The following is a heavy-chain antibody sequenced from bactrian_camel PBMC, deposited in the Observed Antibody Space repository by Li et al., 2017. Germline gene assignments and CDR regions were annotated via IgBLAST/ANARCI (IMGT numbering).Heavy chain of an antibody. Sequence: VQLVESGGGTMQAGGSLRLSCTASSRYAYSSYCLGWFRQAPGKEREGVATIDSDGSTTYVDSVKGRFTISQDNAKNTLYLQMDSLTPEDTAMYYCAAGETAAMGWTRTCPEWDYWGQGTQVTVS. CDR2: IDSDGST. CDR1: RYAYSSYC. CDR3: AAGETAAMGWTRTCPEWDY. J-gene: IGHJ4*01. V-gene: IGHV3S57*01. D-gene: IGHD3*01.